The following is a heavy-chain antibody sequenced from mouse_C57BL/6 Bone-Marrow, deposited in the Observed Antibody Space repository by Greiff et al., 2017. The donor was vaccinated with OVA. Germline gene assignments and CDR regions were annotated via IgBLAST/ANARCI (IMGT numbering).Heavy chain of an antibody. Sequence: VQLRQPGAELVRPGSSVKLSCKASGYTFTSYWMDWVKQRPGQGLEWIGNIYPSDSETHYNQKFKDKATLTVDKSSSTAYMQLSSLTSEDSAVYYCAKQGYYYGSFYYFDYWGQGTTLTVSS. V-gene: IGHV1-61*01. CDR2: IYPSDSET. CDR3: AKQGYYYGSFYYFDY. D-gene: IGHD1-1*01. CDR1: GYTFTSYW. J-gene: IGHJ2*01.